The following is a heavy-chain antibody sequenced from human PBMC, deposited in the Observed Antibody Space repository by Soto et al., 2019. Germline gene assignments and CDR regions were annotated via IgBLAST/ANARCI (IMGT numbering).Heavy chain of an antibody. CDR1: GFTFSSYW. Sequence: GGSLRLSCAASGFTFSSYWMHWVRQAPGKGLVWVSRINSDGSSTSYADSVKGRFTISRDNAKNTLYLQMNSLRAEDTAVYYCARMRNYDILTGYYNPNYYYYYMDVWGKGTTVTVSS. CDR2: INSDGSST. V-gene: IGHV3-74*01. J-gene: IGHJ6*03. D-gene: IGHD3-9*01. CDR3: ARMRNYDILTGYYNPNYYYYYMDV.